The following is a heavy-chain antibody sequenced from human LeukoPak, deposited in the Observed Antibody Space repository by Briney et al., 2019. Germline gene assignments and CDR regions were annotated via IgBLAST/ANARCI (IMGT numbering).Heavy chain of an antibody. Sequence: GGSLRLSCAASGFTLSDYWMSWVRQAPGKGLEWVANINQDGSEKYYVDSVKGRFTISRDNAKNSLYLQMNSLRAEDTAVYYCARGIRGGVVATIPGYWGQGTLVTVSS. D-gene: IGHD5-12*01. V-gene: IGHV3-7*01. J-gene: IGHJ4*02. CDR2: INQDGSEK. CDR1: GFTLSDYW. CDR3: ARGIRGGVVATIPGY.